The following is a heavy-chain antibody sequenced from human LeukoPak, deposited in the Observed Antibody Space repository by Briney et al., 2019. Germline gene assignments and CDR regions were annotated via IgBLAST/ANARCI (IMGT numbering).Heavy chain of an antibody. CDR1: GFXFSSYS. D-gene: IGHD2-21*02. J-gene: IGHJ1*01. V-gene: IGHV3-21*01. CDR2: ISVSGNYI. CDR3: ARDSYCGGDCYSATGYFQY. Sequence: GGSLRLSCAASGFXFSSYSINWVRQAPGKGLEWVSSISVSGNYIYYADSVKGRFTISRDNAKNSLYLQMNSLRAEDTAVYYCARDSYCGGDCYSATGYFQYWGQGTLVTVSS.